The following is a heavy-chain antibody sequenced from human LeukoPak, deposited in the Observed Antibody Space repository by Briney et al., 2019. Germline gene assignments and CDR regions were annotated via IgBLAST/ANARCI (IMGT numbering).Heavy chain of an antibody. CDR3: VIGVGWQPDY. J-gene: IGHJ4*02. D-gene: IGHD2-15*01. CDR1: GGSISSGGYY. V-gene: IGHV4-61*08. Sequence: SETLSLTCTVSGGSISSGGYYWSWIRQHPGKGLEWIGHIYKIGTTNYNPSLKSRLTISADTSKNQFSLKLRSVTAADTAVYYCVIGVGWQPDYWGQGALVTVSS. CDR2: IYKIGTT.